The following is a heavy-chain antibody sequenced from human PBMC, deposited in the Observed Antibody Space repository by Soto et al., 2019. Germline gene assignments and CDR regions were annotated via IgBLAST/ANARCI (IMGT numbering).Heavy chain of an antibody. Sequence: SDTLSLTFTVSGGSISSCYRSWIRQPPGKGLEWIVSIYYSGRTNYKTSLKSRVTISVDTSKNQFSLKLSSVTAADTAVYYCARGSDYAMIEIFYXWGQATLVTVSX. CDR1: GGSISSCY. V-gene: IGHV4-59*01. CDR3: ARGSDYAMIEIFYX. J-gene: IGHJ5*02. D-gene: IGHD2-8*01. CDR2: IYYSGRT.